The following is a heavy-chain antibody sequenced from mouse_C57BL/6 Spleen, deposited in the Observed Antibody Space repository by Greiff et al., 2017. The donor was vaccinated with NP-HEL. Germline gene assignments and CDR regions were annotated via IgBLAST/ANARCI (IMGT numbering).Heavy chain of an antibody. V-gene: IGHV3-6*01. D-gene: IGHD2-3*01. CDR2: ISYDGSN. J-gene: IGHJ2*01. Sequence: EVKLQESGPGLVKPSQSLSLTCSVTGYSITSGYYWNWIRQFPGTKLEWMGYISYDGSNNYNPSLKNRISITRDTSKNQFFLKLNSVTTEDTATDYCARERVYDGYVYYVDYLGQGTTLTVAS. CDR1: GYSITSGYY. CDR3: ARERVYDGYVYYVDY.